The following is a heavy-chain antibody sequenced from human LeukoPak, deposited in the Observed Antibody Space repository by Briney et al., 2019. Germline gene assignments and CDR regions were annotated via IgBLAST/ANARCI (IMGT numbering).Heavy chain of an antibody. D-gene: IGHD6-13*01. J-gene: IGHJ3*02. CDR1: GYSISSGYY. CDR3: ARDRSWYDPFDAFDI. CDR2: IYHSGST. V-gene: IGHV4-38-2*02. Sequence: PSETLSLTCTVSGYSISSGYYWGWIRQPPGKGLEWIGSIYHSGSTNYNPSLKSRVTISVDTSKNQFSLKLSSVTAADTAVYYCARDRSWYDPFDAFDIWGQGTMVTVSS.